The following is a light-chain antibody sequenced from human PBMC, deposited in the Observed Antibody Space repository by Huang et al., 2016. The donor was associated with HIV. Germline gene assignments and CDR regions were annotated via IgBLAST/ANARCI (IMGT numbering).Light chain of an antibody. J-gene: IGKJ2*01. CDR1: QGISDY. CDR3: QQYYSDPYT. V-gene: IGKV1-8*01. Sequence: AIRITQSPSSLSASTGDRVTITCRANQGISDYLAWYQQKPGKAPELLIYGTSTLQSGGPSRLNGSGSGKDFTLTVNCLQSEDFATYFCQQYYSDPYTFGQGTKVEIK. CDR2: GTS.